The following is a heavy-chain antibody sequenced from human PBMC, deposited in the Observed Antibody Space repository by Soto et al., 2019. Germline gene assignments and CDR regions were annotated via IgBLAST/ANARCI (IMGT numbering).Heavy chain of an antibody. CDR1: GGSISSYY. CDR3: ARFSVHDFWSGQSEFDY. CDR2: IYYSGST. V-gene: IGHV4-59*08. J-gene: IGHJ4*02. D-gene: IGHD3-3*01. Sequence: PSETLCLTCTVSGGSISSYYWSWIRQPPGKGLEWIGYIYYSGSTNYNPSLKSRVTISVDTSKNQFSLKLSSVTAADTAVYYCARFSVHDFWSGQSEFDYWGQGTLVTVSS.